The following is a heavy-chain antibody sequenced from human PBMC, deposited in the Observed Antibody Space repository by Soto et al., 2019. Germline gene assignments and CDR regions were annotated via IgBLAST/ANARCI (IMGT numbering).Heavy chain of an antibody. V-gene: IGHV5-51*01. J-gene: IGHJ3*02. Sequence: GESLKISCKASGYNFATYWIGWVRQMPGKGLEWMGLIFPADSDTRYSPSSQGQVTISADKTINTAYLQWNSLKASDTAIYYCAKKGSDVFEIWGQGTMVTVSS. CDR3: AKKGSDVFEI. CDR2: IFPADSDT. CDR1: GYNFATYW.